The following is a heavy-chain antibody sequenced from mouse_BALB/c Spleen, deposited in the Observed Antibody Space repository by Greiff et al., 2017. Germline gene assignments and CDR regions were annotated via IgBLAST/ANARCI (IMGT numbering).Heavy chain of an antibody. CDR2: IDPETGGT. D-gene: IGHD2-14*01. CDR3: TRGDYRYDVGYFDV. Sequence: VQLQQSGAELVRPGASVTLSCKASGYTFTDYEMHWVKQTPVHGLEWIGAIDPETGGTAYNQKFKGKATLTADKSSSTAYMELRSLTSEDSAVYYCTRGDYRYDVGYFDVWGAGTTVTVSS. J-gene: IGHJ1*01. V-gene: IGHV1-15*01. CDR1: GYTFTDYE.